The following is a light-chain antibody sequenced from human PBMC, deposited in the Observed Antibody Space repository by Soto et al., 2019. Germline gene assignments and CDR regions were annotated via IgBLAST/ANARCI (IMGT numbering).Light chain of an antibody. J-gene: IGLJ2*01. V-gene: IGLV1-40*01. Sequence: QSVLTQPPSVSGAPGQRVTISCTGSSSNIGAGYDVHWYQQLPGTAPKLLVHGNSNRPSGVPDRFSGSKSGTSASLAITGLQAADEGDYYCHSYDSSLRNWVLFGGGTKLTV. CDR2: GNS. CDR1: SSNIGAGYD. CDR3: HSYDSSLRNWVL.